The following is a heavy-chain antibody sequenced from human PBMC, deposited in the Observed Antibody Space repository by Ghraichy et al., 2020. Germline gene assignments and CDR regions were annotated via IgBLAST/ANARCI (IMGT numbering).Heavy chain of an antibody. CDR3: ARGRWNRSHYIDLPYYFDY. CDR1: GGSFSGYY. D-gene: IGHD5-12*01. CDR2: INHSGST. Sequence: SETLSLTCAVYGGSFSGYYWSWIRQPPGKGLEWIGEINHSGSTNYNPSLKSRVTISVDTSKNQFSLKLSSVTAADTAVYYCARGRWNRSHYIDLPYYFDYWGQGTLVTVSS. V-gene: IGHV4-34*01. J-gene: IGHJ4*02.